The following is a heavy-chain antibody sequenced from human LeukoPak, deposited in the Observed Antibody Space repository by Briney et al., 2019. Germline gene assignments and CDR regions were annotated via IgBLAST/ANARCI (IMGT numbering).Heavy chain of an antibody. CDR2: IYYSGST. J-gene: IGHJ6*03. D-gene: IGHD1-1*01. CDR1: GGSISSYY. CDR3: ARDSSTSWYNYYYYMNL. Sequence: SETLSLTCTVSGGSISSYYWSWIRQPPGKGLEWIGYIYYSGSTNYNPSLKSRVTISVDTSKNQISLNLRSVTAADTAVYYCARDSSTSWYNYYYYMNLWGKGTTVTISS. V-gene: IGHV4-59*12.